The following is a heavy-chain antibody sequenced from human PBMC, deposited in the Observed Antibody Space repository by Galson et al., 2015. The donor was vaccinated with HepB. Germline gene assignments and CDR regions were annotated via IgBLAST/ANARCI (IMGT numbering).Heavy chain of an antibody. D-gene: IGHD6-13*01. V-gene: IGHV1-24*01. J-gene: IGHJ3*02. CDR3: ATDIAAAGTFWDAFDI. CDR1: GYTLTELS. Sequence: SVKVSCRVSGYTLTELSMHWVRQAPGKGLEWMGGFDPEDGETIYAQKFQGRVTMTEDTSTDTAYMELSSLRSEDTAVYYCATDIAAAGTFWDAFDIWGQGTMVTVSS. CDR2: FDPEDGET.